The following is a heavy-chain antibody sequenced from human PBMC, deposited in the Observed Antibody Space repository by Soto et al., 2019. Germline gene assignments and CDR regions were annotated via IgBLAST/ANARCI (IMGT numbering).Heavy chain of an antibody. CDR2: VYSGGAT. J-gene: IGHJ4*02. CDR1: GFSVSRNY. CDR3: ARVPGRL. V-gene: IGHV3-53*02. Sequence: QLVETGGGWIQPGTSLTLACAASGFSVSRNYMTWVRQAPGKGLVWVSFVYSGGATFYADSVKGRFILSRDDSQNTMYLQMNNLRAEDTAVYYCARVPGRLWGRGTLVTVAS. D-gene: IGHD3-10*01.